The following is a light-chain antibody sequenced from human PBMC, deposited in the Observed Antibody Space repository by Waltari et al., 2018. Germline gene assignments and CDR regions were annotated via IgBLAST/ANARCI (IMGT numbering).Light chain of an antibody. CDR1: SGHSSNV. CDR2: VNSDGSH. V-gene: IGLV4-69*01. Sequence: QLVLTQSPSASASLGASFKLTCTLSSGHSSNVIAWLQQQPEKGPRYLMKVNSDGSHSKGDKIPDRFSGSSSGTEHYLTISSLQSEDEADYYCQTGGHGTWVFGGGTKLTVL. CDR3: QTGGHGTWV. J-gene: IGLJ3*02.